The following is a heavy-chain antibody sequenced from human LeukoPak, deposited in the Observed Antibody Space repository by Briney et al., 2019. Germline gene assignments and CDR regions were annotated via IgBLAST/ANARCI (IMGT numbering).Heavy chain of an antibody. Sequence: SETLSLTCTVSGGSISSYYWSWIWQPPGKGLEWIGYIYYSGSTNYNPSLKSRVTISVDTSKNQFSLKLSSVTAADTAVYYCARDIAAAFDYWGQGTLVTVSS. CDR1: GGSISSYY. CDR2: IYYSGST. D-gene: IGHD6-13*01. J-gene: IGHJ4*02. CDR3: ARDIAAAFDY. V-gene: IGHV4-59*01.